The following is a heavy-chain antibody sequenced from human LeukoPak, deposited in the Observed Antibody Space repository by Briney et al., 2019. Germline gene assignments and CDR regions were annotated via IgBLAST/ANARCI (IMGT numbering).Heavy chain of an antibody. CDR3: ARSIREPPRGYYFDY. Sequence: ASVKVSCKASGYTFTSYGISWVRQAHGQGLEWMGWISAYNGNTNYAQRLQGRVTMTTDTSTSTAYMELRSLRSDDTAVYYCARSIREPPRGYYFDYWGQGTLVTVSS. CDR2: ISAYNGNT. D-gene: IGHD1-26*01. CDR1: GYTFTSYG. J-gene: IGHJ4*02. V-gene: IGHV1-18*01.